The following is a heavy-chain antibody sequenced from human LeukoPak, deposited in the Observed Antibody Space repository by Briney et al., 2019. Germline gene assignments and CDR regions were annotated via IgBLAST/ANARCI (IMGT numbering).Heavy chain of an antibody. V-gene: IGHV3-23*01. CDR2: VTADST. J-gene: IGHJ4*02. CDR1: GFTFRNYG. CDR3: AKGATGYCSSTSCLYYFDY. D-gene: IGHD2-2*01. Sequence: GGSLRLSCAASGFTFRNYGMSWVRQAPGKGLEWVSTVTADSTYYADSVKGRFTISRDNSKNTLYLQMNSLRAEDTAVYYCAKGATGYCSSTSCLYYFDYWGQGTLVTVSS.